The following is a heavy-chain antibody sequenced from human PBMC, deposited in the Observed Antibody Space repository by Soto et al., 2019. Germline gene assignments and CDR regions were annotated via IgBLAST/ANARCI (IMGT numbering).Heavy chain of an antibody. J-gene: IGHJ3*02. CDR2: IWYDGSNK. Sequence: QVQLVESGGGVVQPGRSLRLSCAASGFTFSSYGMHWVRQAPGKGLEWVAVIWYDGSNKYYADSVKGRFTISRDNSKNTLYLQMNSLRAEDTAVYYCASRIPGDAFDIWGQGTMVTVSS. D-gene: IGHD2-15*01. CDR3: ASRIPGDAFDI. CDR1: GFTFSSYG. V-gene: IGHV3-33*01.